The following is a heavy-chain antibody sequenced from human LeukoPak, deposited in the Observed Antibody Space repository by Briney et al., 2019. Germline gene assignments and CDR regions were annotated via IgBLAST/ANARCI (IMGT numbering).Heavy chain of an antibody. CDR1: GFTFSSYS. CDR3: AKASRVIVVADAFDI. Sequence: GGSLRLSCAASGFTFSSYSMNWVRQAPGKGLEWVSSISSSSSYIYYADSVKGRFTISRDNSKNTLYLQMNSLRAEDTAVYYCAKASRVIVVADAFDIWGQGTMVTVSS. CDR2: ISSSSSYI. J-gene: IGHJ3*02. V-gene: IGHV3-21*04. D-gene: IGHD3-22*01.